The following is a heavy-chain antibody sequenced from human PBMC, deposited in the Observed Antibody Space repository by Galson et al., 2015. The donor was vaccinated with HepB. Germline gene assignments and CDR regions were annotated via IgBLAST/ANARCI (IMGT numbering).Heavy chain of an antibody. V-gene: IGHV1-18*04. D-gene: IGHD6-6*01. CDR1: GYTFTSYG. J-gene: IGHJ4*02. CDR2: ISAYNGNT. CDR3: ARNKITAIAARPSNYFDY. Sequence: SVKVSCKASGYTFTSYGISWVRQAPGQGLEWMGWISAYNGNTNYAQKLQGRVTTTTDTSTSTAYMKLRSLRSDDTAVYYCARNKITAIAARPSNYFDYWGQGTLVTVSS.